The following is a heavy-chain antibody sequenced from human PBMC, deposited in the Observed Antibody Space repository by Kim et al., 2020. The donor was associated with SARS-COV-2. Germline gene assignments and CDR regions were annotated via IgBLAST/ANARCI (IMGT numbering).Heavy chain of an antibody. CDR1: GFTFSNYW. J-gene: IGHJ4*02. CDR2: ISGDGTST. D-gene: IGHD2-15*01. CDR3: VREGIYCSGGSCYKATFDY. V-gene: IGHV3-74*01. Sequence: GGSLRLSCAASGFTFSNYWMHWVRQAPGQWLVWVSRISGDGTSTRDADSVKGRFTISRDNAKNTLYLQMNSLRAEDTALYYCVREGIYCSGGSCYKATFDYWGQGALVTVSS.